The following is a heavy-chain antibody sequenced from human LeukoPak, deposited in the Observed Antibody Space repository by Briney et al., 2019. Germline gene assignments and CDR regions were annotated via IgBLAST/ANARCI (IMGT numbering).Heavy chain of an antibody. CDR3: ARNDRGAFDI. CDR1: GFTFSSDA. CDR2: ISSGGNT. V-gene: IGHV3-53*01. J-gene: IGHJ3*02. Sequence: PGGSLRLSCAASGFTFSSDAMNWVRQAPGKGLEWVSVISSGGNTYYTDSVKGRFTISRDNSKNTLYLQMSSLRVEDTAVYYCARNDRGAFDIWGQGTMVTVSS. D-gene: IGHD3-22*01.